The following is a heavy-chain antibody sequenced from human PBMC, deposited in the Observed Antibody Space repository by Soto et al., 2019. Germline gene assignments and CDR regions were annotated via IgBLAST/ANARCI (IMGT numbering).Heavy chain of an antibody. D-gene: IGHD6-19*01. CDR1: GYTFTNYD. Sequence: ASVKVSCKASGYTFTNYDIGWVRQAPGQGLEWMGWISPYSGNTKYAQKFQGRVTMTTDTSTTTAYMELRSLRSDDTAVFYCERFASSGWYTGGYWGQGTLVTVSS. J-gene: IGHJ4*02. CDR2: ISPYSGNT. CDR3: ERFASSGWYTGGY. V-gene: IGHV1-18*01.